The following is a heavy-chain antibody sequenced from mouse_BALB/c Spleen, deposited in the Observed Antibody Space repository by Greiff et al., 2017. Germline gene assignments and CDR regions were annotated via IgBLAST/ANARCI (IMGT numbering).Heavy chain of an antibody. J-gene: IGHJ4*01. Sequence: QVQLQQSGAELAKPGASVKMSCKASGYTFTSYWMHWVKQRPGQGLEWIGYINPSTGYTEYNQKFKDKATLTADKSSSTAYMQLSSLTSEDSAVYYCARGGGLITTGPSYYAMDYWGQGTSVTVSS. D-gene: IGHD1-1*01. CDR2: INPSTGYT. V-gene: IGHV1-7*01. CDR1: GYTFTSYW. CDR3: ARGGGLITTGPSYYAMDY.